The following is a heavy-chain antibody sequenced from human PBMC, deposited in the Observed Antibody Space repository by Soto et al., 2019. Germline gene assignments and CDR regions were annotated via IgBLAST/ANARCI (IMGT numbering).Heavy chain of an antibody. CDR2: ISGSGGST. D-gene: IGHD3-3*01. Sequence: EVQLLESGGGLVQPGGSLRLSCAASGFTFSSYAMSWVRQAPGKGLEWVSAISGSGGSTYYADSVKGRFTISRDNSKKTLYLQMNSLIAEDTALYYCAKAGNYDFWTGWFDPWGQGTLVTVSS. J-gene: IGHJ5*02. V-gene: IGHV3-23*01. CDR1: GFTFSSYA. CDR3: AKAGNYDFWTGWFDP.